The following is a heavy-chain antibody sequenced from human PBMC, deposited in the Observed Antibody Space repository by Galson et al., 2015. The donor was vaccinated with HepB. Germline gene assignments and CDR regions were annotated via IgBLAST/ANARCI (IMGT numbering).Heavy chain of an antibody. V-gene: IGHV3-30*04. Sequence: LRLSCAASGFTFSSYALHWVRPAPGKGLEWVAVISYDGSNKYYEDSVKGRFTISRDNSKNTLYLQMNSLKAEETAVYYCARDRGYSGYEDYYGMDVWGQGTTVTVSS. CDR3: ARDRGYSGYEDYYGMDV. CDR2: ISYDGSNK. J-gene: IGHJ6*02. D-gene: IGHD5-12*01. CDR1: GFTFSSYA.